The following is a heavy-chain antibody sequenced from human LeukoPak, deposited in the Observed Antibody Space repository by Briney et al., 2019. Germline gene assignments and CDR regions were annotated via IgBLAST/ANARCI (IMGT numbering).Heavy chain of an antibody. Sequence: PGGSLRLSCAASGFKFRDYYMGWIRQAPGKRLEWVSYISGSGDARPYADSVKGRFTVSRNNAIDSLYLQMDSLGAEDTVVYYCARIGTTVAAGTADYWGQGTQVTLSS. V-gene: IGHV3-11*01. D-gene: IGHD6-13*01. CDR3: ARIGTTVAAGTADY. J-gene: IGHJ4*02. CDR2: ISGSGDAR. CDR1: GFKFRDYY.